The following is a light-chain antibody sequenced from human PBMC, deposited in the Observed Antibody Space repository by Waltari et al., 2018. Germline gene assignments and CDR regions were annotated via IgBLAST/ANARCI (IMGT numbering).Light chain of an antibody. CDR3: SSYAGSSKGV. V-gene: IGLV2-23*02. J-gene: IGLJ2*01. Sequence: QSALTQHASVSGSPGQSITMPCTGTSSDVGNYTRVSWYQQHPGKAPKLMIYAVSKRPSGVSDRFSGSKSGDMASLTISGLQPEDEAEYFCSSYAGSSKGVFGGGTKVTVL. CDR1: SSDVGNYTR. CDR2: AVS.